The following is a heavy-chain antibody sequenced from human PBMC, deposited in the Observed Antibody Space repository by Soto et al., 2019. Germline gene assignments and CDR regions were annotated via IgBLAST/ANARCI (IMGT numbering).Heavy chain of an antibody. V-gene: IGHV5-51*01. J-gene: IGHJ3*02. Sequence: GESLKVSFKGAGYSFTTYWIGWVRQMPGKGLEWMGIIHPGNSDTRYSPSFQGQVTISVDKSVSTAYLQWSSLKASDTAMYYCARRDNAFDTGGRGSMVTGSS. CDR3: ARRDNAFDT. CDR2: IHPGNSDT. D-gene: IGHD1-20*01. CDR1: GYSFTTYW.